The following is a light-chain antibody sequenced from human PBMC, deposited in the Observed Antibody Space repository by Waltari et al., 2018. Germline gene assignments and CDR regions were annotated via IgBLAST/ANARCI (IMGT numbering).Light chain of an antibody. J-gene: IGLJ3*02. CDR3: AAWDDTLNGRWE. CDR2: RND. CDR1: SSNIGSNI. V-gene: IGLV1-44*01. Sequence: QSVLTQPPSASATPGQRVTISCSGSSSNIGSNIVNWYQQVPGTTPNLLIYRNDQRPSGVPDRCSGSKSGTSSSLAISGLRSEDEADYYCAAWDDTLNGRWEFGGGTKLTVL.